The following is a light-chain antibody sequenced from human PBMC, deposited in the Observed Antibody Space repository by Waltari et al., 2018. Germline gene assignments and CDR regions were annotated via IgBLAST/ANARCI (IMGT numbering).Light chain of an antibody. V-gene: IGKV3-20*01. CDR3: QHYVSLPVT. Sequence: EIVLTQSPCSLALSPGELAPLSCRASQSVSSALAWYQQNPGQAPRLLIYGASNRATGIPDRFSGSGSGTDFSLIISRLEPEDFAVYYCQHYVSLPVTFGQGTKVEIK. CDR1: QSVSSA. J-gene: IGKJ1*01. CDR2: GAS.